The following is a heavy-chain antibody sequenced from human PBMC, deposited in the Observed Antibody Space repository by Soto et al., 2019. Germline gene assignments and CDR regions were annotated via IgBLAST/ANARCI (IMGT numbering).Heavy chain of an antibody. J-gene: IGHJ4*02. CDR2: ISGSGGST. CDR1: GFTFSSYA. D-gene: IGHD6-13*01. Sequence: EVQLLESGGGLVQPGGSLRLSCAASGFTFSSYAMSWVRQAPGKGLEWVSAISGSGGSTYYADSVKGRFTIPRDNSKNTLYLQMNSLRAEDTAVYYCAKMEYSSSWYRGYYFDYWGQGTLVTVSS. V-gene: IGHV3-23*01. CDR3: AKMEYSSSWYRGYYFDY.